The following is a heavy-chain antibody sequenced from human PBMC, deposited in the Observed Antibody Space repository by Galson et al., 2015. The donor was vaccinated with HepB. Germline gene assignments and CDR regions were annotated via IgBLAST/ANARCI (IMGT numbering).Heavy chain of an antibody. Sequence: SLRLSCAESGFTVNSNYMSWVRQAPGKGLEWVSVLYRGGSTYYADSVKGRFTISRDNSKNTLYLQMNSLRAEDTAVYYCARDMWLRKTVYWGQGTLVTVSS. J-gene: IGHJ4*02. CDR1: GFTVNSNY. CDR3: ARDMWLRKTVY. CDR2: LYRGGST. D-gene: IGHD3-22*01. V-gene: IGHV3-66*01.